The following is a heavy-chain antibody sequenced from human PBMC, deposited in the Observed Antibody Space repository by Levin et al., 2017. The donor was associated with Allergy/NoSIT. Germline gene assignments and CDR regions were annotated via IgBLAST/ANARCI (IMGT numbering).Heavy chain of an antibody. CDR1: GDSISNDNYY. D-gene: IGHD2/OR15-2a*01. J-gene: IGHJ6*02. CDR3: AGELNSPYYYYYGLDV. Sequence: SETLSLTCTVSGDSISNDNYYWAWIRQPPGKGLEWIGSVYYTGSAYYNPSLKTRLTMSVDTSKNQFSLRFNSVTAADTAIYYCAGELNSPYYYYYGLDVWGQGTAVTVSS. CDR2: VYYTGSA. V-gene: IGHV4-39*07.